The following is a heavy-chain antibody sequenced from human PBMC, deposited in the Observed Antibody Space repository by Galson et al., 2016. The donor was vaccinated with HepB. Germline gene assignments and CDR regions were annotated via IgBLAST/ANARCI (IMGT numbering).Heavy chain of an antibody. CDR2: VSSGSTTI. J-gene: IGHJ4*02. V-gene: IGHV3-48*02. CDR3: ARDGSAEELDWLFFFDY. D-gene: IGHD3/OR15-3a*01. Sequence: SLRLSCAASGFSFSSYSMNWVRQAPGKGLEWVSKVSSGSTTIYYAASVEGRFTISRDNAKNSQYLQMNRLRDEDTAVYYCARDGSAEELDWLFFFDYWGQGALVTVSS. CDR1: GFSFSSYS.